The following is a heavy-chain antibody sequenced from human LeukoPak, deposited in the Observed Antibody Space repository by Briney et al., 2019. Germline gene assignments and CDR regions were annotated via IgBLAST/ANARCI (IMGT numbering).Heavy chain of an antibody. Sequence: GGSLRLSCAASGFTFSSYAMSWVRQAPGKGLEWVSAISGSGGSTYYADSVKGRFTISRDNSKNTLYLQMNSLRAEDTAVYYCAKAREYSGSYYDLYDAFDIWGQGTMVTVSS. J-gene: IGHJ3*02. CDR2: ISGSGGST. CDR3: AKAREYSGSYYDLYDAFDI. CDR1: GFTFSSYA. V-gene: IGHV3-23*01. D-gene: IGHD1-26*01.